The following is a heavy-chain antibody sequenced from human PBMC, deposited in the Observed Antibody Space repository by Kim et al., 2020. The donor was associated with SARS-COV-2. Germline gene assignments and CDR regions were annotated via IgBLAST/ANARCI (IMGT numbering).Heavy chain of an antibody. J-gene: IGHJ4*02. D-gene: IGHD3-22*01. CDR1: GGSVSSGSYY. V-gene: IGHV4-61*01. CDR2: IYYSGST. Sequence: SETLSLTCTVSGGSVSSGSYYWSWIRQPPGKGLEWIGYIYYSGSTNYNPSLKSRVTISVDTSKNQFSLKLSSVTAADTAVYYCARGVGSSGKPIDYWGQGTLVTVSS. CDR3: ARGVGSSGKPIDY.